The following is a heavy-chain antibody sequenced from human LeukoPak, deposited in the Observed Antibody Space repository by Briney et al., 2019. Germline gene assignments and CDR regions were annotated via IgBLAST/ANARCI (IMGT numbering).Heavy chain of an antibody. CDR1: GFTFSSYS. Sequence: PGGSLRLSCAASGFTFSSYSMNWVRQAPGKGLEWVSDISSSSSTIYYADSVKGRFTISRDNDKNSLYLEMNSLRAEDTAVYYCARTYYDFWSGYYSHEGNPFDYWGQGTLVTVSS. J-gene: IGHJ4*02. CDR2: ISSSSSTI. D-gene: IGHD3-3*01. V-gene: IGHV3-48*01. CDR3: ARTYYDFWSGYYSHEGNPFDY.